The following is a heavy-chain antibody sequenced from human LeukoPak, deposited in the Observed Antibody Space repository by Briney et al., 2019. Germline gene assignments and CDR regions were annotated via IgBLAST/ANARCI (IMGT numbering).Heavy chain of an antibody. D-gene: IGHD1-26*01. CDR2: MNPNSGTR. CDR3: ATEGSGTFYY. V-gene: IGHV1-8*01. J-gene: IGHJ4*02. Sequence: ASVRLCCSASGYPFSTYDISWGRDSPGQGLEYMGWMNPNSGTRGYAQKFQGRVTLTRNTSISTAYMELSSLRSEDTAMYYCATEGSGTFYYWGQGTLVTVSS. CDR1: GYPFSTYD.